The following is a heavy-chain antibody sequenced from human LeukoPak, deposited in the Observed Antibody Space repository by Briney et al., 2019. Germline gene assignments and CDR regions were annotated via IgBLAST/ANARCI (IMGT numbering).Heavy chain of an antibody. CDR2: ISSSSSYI. J-gene: IGHJ4*02. V-gene: IGHV3-21*01. Sequence: GGSLRLSCAASGFTFSSYSMNWVRQAPGKGLEWVSSISSSSSYIYYADSVKGRFTISRDNAKNSLYLQMNSLRAEDTAVYYCARDAGGEELDYWGQGTLSPSPQ. D-gene: IGHD3-16*01. CDR3: ARDAGGEELDY. CDR1: GFTFSSYS.